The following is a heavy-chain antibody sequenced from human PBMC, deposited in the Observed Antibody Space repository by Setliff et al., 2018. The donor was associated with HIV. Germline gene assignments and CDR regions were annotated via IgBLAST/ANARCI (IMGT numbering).Heavy chain of an antibody. D-gene: IGHD1-26*01. Sequence: PGGSLRLSCAASGFAFDNYCMTWVRQAPGKGLEWVSAIGGSTGSTYYAGSVKGRFTISTDNSKNTLYLQMNSLRAEDTAVYYCAKPLTQWGVSPYHYAVDVWGQGTTVTVS. CDR3: AKPLTQWGVSPYHYAVDV. CDR2: IGGSTGST. CDR1: GFAFDNYC. V-gene: IGHV3-23*01. J-gene: IGHJ6*02.